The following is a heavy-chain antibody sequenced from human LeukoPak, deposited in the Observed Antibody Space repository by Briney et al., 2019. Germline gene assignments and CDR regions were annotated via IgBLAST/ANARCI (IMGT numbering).Heavy chain of an antibody. CDR2: IYSGGGT. V-gene: IGHV3-53*01. Sequence: GGSLRLSCAASGFIVSSNYMSWVRQAPGKGPEWASVIYSGGGTYYADSVKGRFTISRDNSKNTVYPQMNNVRAEDTAVYYCVRDTGLWGQGTLVTVSS. CDR1: GFIVSSNY. D-gene: IGHD1-14*01. CDR3: VRDTGL. J-gene: IGHJ4*02.